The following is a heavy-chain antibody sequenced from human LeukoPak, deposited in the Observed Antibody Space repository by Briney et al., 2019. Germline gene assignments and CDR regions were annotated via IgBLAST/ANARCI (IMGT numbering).Heavy chain of an antibody. V-gene: IGHV1-46*01. D-gene: IGHD3-16*02. CDR1: GYTFTSYY. Sequence: ASVKVSCKASGYTFTSYYMHRVRQAPGQGLEWMGIINPSGGSTSYAQKFQGRVTMTRDMSTTTDYMELSSLRSEDTAVYYCARDNSVGDIAWWFDPWGQGTLVTVSS. J-gene: IGHJ5*02. CDR3: ARDNSVGDIAWWFDP. CDR2: INPSGGST.